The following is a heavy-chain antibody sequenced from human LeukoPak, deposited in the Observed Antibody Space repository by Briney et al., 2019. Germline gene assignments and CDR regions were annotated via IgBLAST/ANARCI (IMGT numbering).Heavy chain of an antibody. J-gene: IGHJ4*02. D-gene: IGHD3-22*01. CDR3: ASGGYDRSGYPMGGY. CDR2: ISSSGAYT. Sequence: GGSLRLSCAASGFTFSDHYMSWIRQAPGEGLEGGSYISSSGAYTNYADSVKGRFTISRDNAKKSLYLQMNSLRAEDTAFYYCASGGYDRSGYPMGGYWGQGTLVTVSS. V-gene: IGHV3-11*03. CDR1: GFTFSDHY.